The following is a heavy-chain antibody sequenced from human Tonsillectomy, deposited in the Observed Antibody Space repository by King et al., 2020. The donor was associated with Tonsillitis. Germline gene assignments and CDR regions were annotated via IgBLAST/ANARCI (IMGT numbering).Heavy chain of an antibody. J-gene: IGHJ4*02. CDR3: ASPVRAGWPFDY. V-gene: IGHV3-7*01. Sequence: VQLVESGGGLVQPGGSLRLSCGAFGLSFSGFGMSWVRQSPGKGLEWVANTKHDGSEKYYVDSVEGRFTVSRDNAKNSLYLQMNSLRLEDTAVYYCASPVRAGWPFDYWGQGTLVVVSS. CDR1: GLSFSGFG. CDR2: TKHDGSEK. D-gene: IGHD5-24*01.